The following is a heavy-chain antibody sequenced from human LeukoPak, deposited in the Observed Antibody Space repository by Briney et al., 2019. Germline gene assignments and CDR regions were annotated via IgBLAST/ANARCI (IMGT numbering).Heavy chain of an antibody. D-gene: IGHD2-15*01. V-gene: IGHV4-59*01. CDR2: IYYSGST. Sequence: SETLSLTCTVSGGSISSYYWSWTRQPPGKGLEWIGYIYYSGSTNYNPSLKSRVTISVDTSRNQFSLKLSSVTAADTAVYYCASGECSGGSCYALAGYWGQGTLVTVSS. CDR1: GGSISSYY. J-gene: IGHJ4*02. CDR3: ASGECSGGSCYALAGY.